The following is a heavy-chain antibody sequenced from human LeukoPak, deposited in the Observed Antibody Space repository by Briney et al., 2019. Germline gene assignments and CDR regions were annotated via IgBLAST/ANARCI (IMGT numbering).Heavy chain of an antibody. J-gene: IGHJ4*02. CDR3: ARDLQPPYCGGDCYSAAFDY. CDR2: INHSGST. D-gene: IGHD2-21*01. Sequence: SETLSLTCAVYGGAFSGYYWSWIRQPPGKGLEWIGEINHSGSTNYNPSLKSRVTISVDTSKNQFSLKLSSVTAADTAVYYCARDLQPPYCGGDCYSAAFDYWGQGTLVTVSS. CDR1: GGAFSGYY. V-gene: IGHV4-34*01.